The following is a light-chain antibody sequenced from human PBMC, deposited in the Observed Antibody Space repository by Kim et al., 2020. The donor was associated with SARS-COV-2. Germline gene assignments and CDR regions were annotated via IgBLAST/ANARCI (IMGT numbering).Light chain of an antibody. Sequence: QTAMTTYEGDSLKTYYATCYQQKPAQAPILVIYVNNPRPAGIPHRFAGPTSGNTASLTITGTQAVDEAYYYCNSRNSNDNGVFGGGTQLTVL. CDR2: VNN. V-gene: IGLV3-19*01. CDR1: SLKTYY. CDR3: NSRNSNDNGV. J-gene: IGLJ3*02.